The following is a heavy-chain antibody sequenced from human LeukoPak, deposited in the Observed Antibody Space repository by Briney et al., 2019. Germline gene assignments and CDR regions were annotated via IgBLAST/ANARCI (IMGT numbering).Heavy chain of an antibody. D-gene: IGHD6-13*01. CDR1: GGSFSGYY. J-gene: IGHJ5*02. CDR3: ARGSAWAAAGTMYNWFDP. V-gene: IGHV4-34*01. Sequence: PSETLSLTCAVYGGSFSGYYWSWIRQPPGKGLEWIGEINHSGSTNYNPTLKSRVTISVDTSKNQFSLRLSSVTAADTAVYYCARGSAWAAAGTMYNWFDPWGQGTLATVSS. CDR2: INHSGST.